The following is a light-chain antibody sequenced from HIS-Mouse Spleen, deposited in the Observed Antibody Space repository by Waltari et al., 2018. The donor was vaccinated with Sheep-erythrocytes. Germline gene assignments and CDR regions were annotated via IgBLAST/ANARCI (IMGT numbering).Light chain of an antibody. J-gene: IGLJ1*01. CDR2: DVS. CDR1: SSDVGRYTY. V-gene: IGLV2-11*01. CDR3: CSYAGSYNHV. Sequence: QSALTQPRPVSGSPGQSVTISCTGTSSDVGRYTYVSWYQQHPGKAPKRMIYDVSKRPSGVPDRFSGSKSGNTASLTISGLQAEDEADYYCCSYAGSYNHVFATGTKVTVL.